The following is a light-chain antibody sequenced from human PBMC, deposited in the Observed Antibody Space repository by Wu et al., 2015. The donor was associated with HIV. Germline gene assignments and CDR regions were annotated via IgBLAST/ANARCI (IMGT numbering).Light chain of an antibody. V-gene: IGKV3-15*01. CDR3: QQYNDWPLALT. J-gene: IGKJ4*01. CDR2: GAS. Sequence: EIVMTQSPATLSVSPGERATLSCRASQSVSSNLAWYQQKPGQAPRLLIPGASTRATGIPARFSGSGSGTEFTLTISSMQSEDFAIYYCQQYNDWPLALTFGGGTKVEIK. CDR1: QSVSSN.